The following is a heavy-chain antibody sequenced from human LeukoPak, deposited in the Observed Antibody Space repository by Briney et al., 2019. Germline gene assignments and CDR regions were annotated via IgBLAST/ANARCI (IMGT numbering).Heavy chain of an antibody. CDR1: GFTFNSHS. CDR3: ATGSTSVAGTKY. CDR2: ISRSGDIT. V-gene: IGHV3-23*01. Sequence: GGSLRLSCAASGFTFNSHSMAWVRQAPGKGLEWVSTISRSGDITYYVDSVKGRFTISRANSKNTLYLQMNSLRAENTAIYYCATGSTSVAGTKYWGQGILVTVAS. D-gene: IGHD6-19*01. J-gene: IGHJ4*01.